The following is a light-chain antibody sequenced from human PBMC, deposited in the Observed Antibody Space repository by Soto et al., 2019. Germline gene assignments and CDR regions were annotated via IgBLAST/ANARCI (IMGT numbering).Light chain of an antibody. V-gene: IGKV1-39*01. CDR1: QSINSY. J-gene: IGKJ2*01. CDR2: AAS. Sequence: DIQMTQSPSSLSASVGDRVTITCRASQSINSYLNWYQQKPGKAPKVLIYAASSLQSGVPSRFSGSGSGTDFILTISSLQPEDYETYYCQQSYSTPYTFGQGTKLELK. CDR3: QQSYSTPYT.